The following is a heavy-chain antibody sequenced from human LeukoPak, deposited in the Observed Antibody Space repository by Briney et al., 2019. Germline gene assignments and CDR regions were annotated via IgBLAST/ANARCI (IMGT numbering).Heavy chain of an antibody. CDR3: TKELHVAVAVADYYYFYMDV. D-gene: IGHD6-19*01. CDR2: NGGGNTT. CDR1: GFAFSSFA. V-gene: IGHV3-23*01. Sequence: SGGSLRLSCAASGFAFSSFAMGWVRQSPGKGLEWLSNGGGNTTFYADSLKGRFTISRDNSKNTLYLQMDSLRPDDTAIYYCTKELHVAVAVADYYYFYMDVWGRGTAVTVSS. J-gene: IGHJ6*03.